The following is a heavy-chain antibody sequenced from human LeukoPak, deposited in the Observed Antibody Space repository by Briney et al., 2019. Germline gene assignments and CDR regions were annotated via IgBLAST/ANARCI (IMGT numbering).Heavy chain of an antibody. D-gene: IGHD3-3*01. CDR2: ISGSGGST. CDR1: GFTFGTYA. CDR3: AKDLIIHPYYYGMDV. J-gene: IGHJ6*02. V-gene: IGHV3-23*01. Sequence: PGRSLRLSCAASGFTFGTYAMHWVRQAPGKGLEWVSAISGSGGSTYYADSVKGRFTISRDNSKNTLYLQMNSLRAEDTAVYYCAKDLIIHPYYYGMDVWGQGTTVTVSS.